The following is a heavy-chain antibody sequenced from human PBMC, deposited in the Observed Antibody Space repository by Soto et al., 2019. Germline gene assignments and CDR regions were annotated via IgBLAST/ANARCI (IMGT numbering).Heavy chain of an antibody. CDR2: IWYDGSNK. Sequence: GSLRLSCAASGFTFSSYGMHWVRQAPGKGLEWVAVIWYDGSNKYYVDSVKGRFTISRDNSKNTLYLQMNSLRAEDTAVYYCARAARGYSYGTLYYFDYWGQGTLVTVSS. V-gene: IGHV3-33*01. J-gene: IGHJ4*02. CDR1: GFTFSSYG. CDR3: ARAARGYSYGTLYYFDY. D-gene: IGHD5-18*01.